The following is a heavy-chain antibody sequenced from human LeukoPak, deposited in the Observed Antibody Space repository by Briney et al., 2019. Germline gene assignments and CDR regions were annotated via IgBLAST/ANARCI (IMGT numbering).Heavy chain of an antibody. V-gene: IGHV3-7*01. CDR1: GFTFSSYW. D-gene: IGHD5-12*01. CDR3: AKGSGYDVMDY. Sequence: PGGSLRLSCAASGFTFSSYWVSWVRQAPGKGLEWVANIKQDGSEKYYVDSVKGRFTISRDNAKNSLYLQMNSLRAEDTAVYYCAKGSGYDVMDYWGQGTLVTVSS. J-gene: IGHJ4*02. CDR2: IKQDGSEK.